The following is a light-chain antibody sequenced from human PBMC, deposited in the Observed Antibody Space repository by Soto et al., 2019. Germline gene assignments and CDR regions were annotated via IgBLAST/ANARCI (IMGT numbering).Light chain of an antibody. Sequence: QSVLTQPTSASGTPGQRVTISCSGSSSNIGSNHVYWYQQFPGMAPKLLMYRSDQRPTGVPDRFSGSKSGTSASLAISGLLSDDEADYYCSARDDILSGVVFGGGTKVTVL. CDR3: SARDDILSGVV. CDR1: SSNIGSNH. J-gene: IGLJ2*01. CDR2: RSD. V-gene: IGLV1-47*01.